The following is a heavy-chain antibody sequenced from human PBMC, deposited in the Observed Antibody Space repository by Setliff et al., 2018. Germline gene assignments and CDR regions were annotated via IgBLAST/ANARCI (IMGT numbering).Heavy chain of an antibody. Sequence: LKISCAASGFTFSSYGMSWVRRAPAKGLEWVSTITSDGGTTWYADSVKGRFTIYRDNSKNILYLQMNSLRAEDTAVYYCAPHSRSSDWRALDYWGQGTLVTVSS. CDR3: APHSRSSDWRALDY. J-gene: IGHJ4*02. V-gene: IGHV3-23*01. CDR1: GFTFSSYG. D-gene: IGHD2-2*01. CDR2: ITSDGGTT.